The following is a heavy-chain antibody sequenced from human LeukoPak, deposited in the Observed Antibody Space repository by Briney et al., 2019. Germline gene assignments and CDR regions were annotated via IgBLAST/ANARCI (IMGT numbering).Heavy chain of an antibody. CDR3: AREYQQQNNNWFDP. J-gene: IGHJ5*02. CDR2: IYYSGST. V-gene: IGHV4-39*02. D-gene: IGHD2-2*01. CDR1: GGSISSSSYY. Sequence: SSETLSLTCTVSGGSISSSSYYWGWIRQPPGKGLEWIGSIYYSGSTYYNPSLKSRVTISVDTSKNQFSPKLSSVTAADTAVYYCAREYQQQNNNWFDPWGQGTLVTVSS.